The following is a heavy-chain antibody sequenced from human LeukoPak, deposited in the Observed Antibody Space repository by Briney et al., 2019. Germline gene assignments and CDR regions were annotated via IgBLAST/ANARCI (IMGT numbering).Heavy chain of an antibody. J-gene: IGHJ4*02. CDR3: AREPYYDSSGYYRKAFDY. D-gene: IGHD3-22*01. CDR2: INHSGST. Sequence: SETLSLTCTVSGGSMSSQYWSWIRQPPGKGLEWIGEINHSGSTNYNPSLKSRVTISVDTSKNQFSLKLSSVTAADTAVYYCAREPYYDSSGYYRKAFDYWGQGTLVTVSS. CDR1: GGSMSSQY. V-gene: IGHV4-34*01.